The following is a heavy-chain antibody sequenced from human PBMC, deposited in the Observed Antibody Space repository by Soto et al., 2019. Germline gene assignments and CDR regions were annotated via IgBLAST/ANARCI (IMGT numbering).Heavy chain of an antibody. CDR3: ARPNREGFYDVLTGRLWFDS. V-gene: IGHV5-51*01. D-gene: IGHD3-9*01. CDR1: GYSFTTYW. Sequence: PGESLKISCKASGYSFTTYWIGWVRQMPGKGLEWMGIIYPGDSNTRYSPSLQGQVIISADKSIRTAYLQWSTLKASDTAMYYCARPNREGFYDVLTGRLWFDSWGQGTQVTVSS. J-gene: IGHJ5*01. CDR2: IYPGDSNT.